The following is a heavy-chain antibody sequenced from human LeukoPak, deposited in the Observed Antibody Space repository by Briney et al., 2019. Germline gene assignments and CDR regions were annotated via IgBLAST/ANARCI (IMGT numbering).Heavy chain of an antibody. V-gene: IGHV3-7*02. CDR2: INQDGSEK. CDR1: GFTFSSHW. J-gene: IGHJ2*01. Sequence: PGGSLRFSCAASGFTFSSHWMSWVRQAPGKGLEWVANINQDGSEKYYVDSVKGRFTISRDNAKNSLYLQMNSLRAEDTAVYYWPRAAYDILTGYYPGYFDLWGRGTLVTVSS. D-gene: IGHD3-9*01. CDR3: PRAAYDILTGYYPGYFDL.